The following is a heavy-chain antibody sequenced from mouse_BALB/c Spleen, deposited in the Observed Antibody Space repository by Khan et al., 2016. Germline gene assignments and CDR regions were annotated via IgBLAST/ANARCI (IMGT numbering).Heavy chain of an antibody. CDR3: TRGHFDY. Sequence: EVQLQESGPVLVKPSQSLSLTCSVTRYSITSGYSWNWLRQFPGNKLEWMGYLRYDGRNNYNPSPTNRISLTRDTSKNQFFLKLNSVTTEDTATYYCTRGHFDYWGKGNTLTVSS. V-gene: IGHV3-6*02. CDR1: RYSITSGYS. J-gene: IGHJ2*01. CDR2: LRYDGRN.